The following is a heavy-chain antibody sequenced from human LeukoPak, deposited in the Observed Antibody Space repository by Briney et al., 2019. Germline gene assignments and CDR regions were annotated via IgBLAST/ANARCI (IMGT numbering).Heavy chain of an antibody. CDR3: ASRGSIDY. J-gene: IGHJ4*02. D-gene: IGHD2-15*01. CDR2: ISYDGSNK. CDR1: AFTFSSYG. Sequence: PGGSLRLSCAASAFTFSSYGMHWGRQAPGKGLEWVAVISYDGSNKYYADSVKGRFTISRDNSKNTLYLQMNSLRAEDTAVYYCASRGSIDYWGQGTLVTVSS. V-gene: IGHV3-30*03.